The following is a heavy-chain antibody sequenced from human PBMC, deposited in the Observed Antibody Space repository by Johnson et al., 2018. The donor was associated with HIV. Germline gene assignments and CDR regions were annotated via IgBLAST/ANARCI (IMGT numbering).Heavy chain of an antibody. CDR1: GFTFSSYA. Sequence: QVQLVESGGGVVQPGRSLRLSCAASGFTFSSYAMHWVRQAPGKGLEWVAVISYDGGNKYYADSVKGRFTISRDNSKNTLYLQMNSLRAEDTAVYYCARERNMIVVDDDAFDIWGQGTMVTVSS. CDR3: ARERNMIVVDDDAFDI. V-gene: IGHV3-30-3*01. CDR2: ISYDGGNK. D-gene: IGHD3-22*01. J-gene: IGHJ3*02.